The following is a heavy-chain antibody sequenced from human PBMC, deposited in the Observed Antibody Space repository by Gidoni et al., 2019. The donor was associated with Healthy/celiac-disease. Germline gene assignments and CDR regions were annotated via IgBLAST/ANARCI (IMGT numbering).Heavy chain of an antibody. CDR2: IYYSGST. V-gene: IGHV4-39*01. J-gene: IGHJ4*02. CDR3: ARHVLGYCSSTSCYAGQIDY. CDR1: GGSISSSSYY. D-gene: IGHD2-2*01. Sequence: QLQLQESGPGPVKPSETLSLTCTVSGGSISSSSYYWGWIRQPPGKGLEWIGSIYYSGSTYYNPSLKSRVTISVDTSKNQFSLKLSSVTAADTAVYYCARHVLGYCSSTSCYAGQIDYWGQGTLVTVSS.